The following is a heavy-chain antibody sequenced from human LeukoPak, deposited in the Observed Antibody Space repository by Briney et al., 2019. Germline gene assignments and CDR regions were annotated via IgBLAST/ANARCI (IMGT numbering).Heavy chain of an antibody. J-gene: IGHJ4*02. CDR1: GYTFTSYG. CDR2: ISGYNSKT. D-gene: IGHD6-6*01. V-gene: IGHV1-18*01. CDR3: ARPLEYSSSSGLGY. Sequence: ASVKVSCKASGYTFTSYGISWVRQAPGQGLEWMGWISGYNSKTNYAQKFQGRVTMTTDTSTSTAYMELRSLRSDDTAVYYCARPLEYSSSSGLGYWGQGTLVTVSS.